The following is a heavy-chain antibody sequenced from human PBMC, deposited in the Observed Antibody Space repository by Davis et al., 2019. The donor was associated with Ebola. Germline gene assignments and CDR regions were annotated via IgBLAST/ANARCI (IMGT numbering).Heavy chain of an antibody. CDR1: GGSISSSSYY. D-gene: IGHD3-9*01. V-gene: IGHV4-39*01. Sequence: SETLSLTCTVSGGSISSSSYYWGWIRQPPGTGLEWIGSIYYSGSTYYNPSLKSRVTISVDTSKNQFSLKLSSVTAADTAVYYCARRGFVSYYDILTGPYDDYFDYWGQGTLVTVSS. CDR2: IYYSGST. CDR3: ARRGFVSYYDILTGPYDDYFDY. J-gene: IGHJ4*02.